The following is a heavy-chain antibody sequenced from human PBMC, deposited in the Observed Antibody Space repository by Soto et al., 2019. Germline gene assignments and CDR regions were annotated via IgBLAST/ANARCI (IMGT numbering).Heavy chain of an antibody. J-gene: IGHJ6*02. CDR2: ISSSSSTI. CDR1: GFTFSSYS. CDR3: ARVVPAAMRYGMDV. D-gene: IGHD2-2*01. Sequence: GGSLRLSCAASGFTFSSYSMNWVRQAPGKGLEWVSYISSSSSTIYYADSVKGRFTISRDNAKSSLYLQMNSLRDEDTAVYYCARVVPAAMRYGMDVWGQGTTVTVSS. V-gene: IGHV3-48*02.